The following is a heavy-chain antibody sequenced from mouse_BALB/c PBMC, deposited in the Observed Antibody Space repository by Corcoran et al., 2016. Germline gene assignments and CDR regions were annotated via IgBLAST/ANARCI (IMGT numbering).Heavy chain of an antibody. CDR2: IYPGDGST. J-gene: IGHJ4*01. CDR3: ARGNGMDY. CDR1: GYTFTSYD. Sequence: QVQLQQSRPELVKPGALVKISCKASGYTFTSYDINWVKQRPGQGLEWIGWIYPGDGSTKYNEKFKGKATLTADKSSSTAYMQLSSLTSENSAVYFCARGNGMDYWGQGTSVTVSS. D-gene: IGHD2-1*01. V-gene: IGHV1S56*01.